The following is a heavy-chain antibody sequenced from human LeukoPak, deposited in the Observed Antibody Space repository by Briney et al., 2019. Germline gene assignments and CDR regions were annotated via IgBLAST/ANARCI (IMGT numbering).Heavy chain of an antibody. CDR3: ARLEDCSSTSCYPYAFDI. Sequence: SETLSLTCAVSGYSISSGYYWGWIRQPPGKGLEWIGSIYHSGSTYYNPSLKSRVTISVDTSKNQFSLKLSSVTAADTAVYYCARLEDCSSTSCYPYAFDIWGQGTMVTVSP. V-gene: IGHV4-38-2*01. J-gene: IGHJ3*02. D-gene: IGHD2-2*01. CDR2: IYHSGST. CDR1: GYSISSGYY.